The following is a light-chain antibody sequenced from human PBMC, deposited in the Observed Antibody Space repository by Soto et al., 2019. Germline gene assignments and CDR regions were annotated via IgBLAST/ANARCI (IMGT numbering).Light chain of an antibody. CDR3: QQCDTPPFT. Sequence: DIQVTQSPSSLSASVGDRVTIACQASQDISKYLNWYQQKPGKAPKLLIYEVSNLETGVPSRFSGSRSGTHFNLTISSLQPEDIATYYCQQCDTPPFTFGLGTKLEIK. J-gene: IGKJ2*01. V-gene: IGKV1-33*01. CDR1: QDISKY. CDR2: EVS.